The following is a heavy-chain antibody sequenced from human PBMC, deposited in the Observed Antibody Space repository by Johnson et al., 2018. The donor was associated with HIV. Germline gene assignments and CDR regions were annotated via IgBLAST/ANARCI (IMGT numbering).Heavy chain of an antibody. Sequence: VQLVESGGGVVRPGGSLRLSCAASGFTFDDYGMSWVRQAPGKGLEWVSGIHWNGGSTGYADSVKGRFTISRDNAKNSLYLQMNSRRAEDTALYYWASEGWGSGSYVRVAFDIWGQGTMVTVS. D-gene: IGHD1-26*01. CDR3: ASEGWGSGSYVRVAFDI. CDR2: IHWNGGST. CDR1: GFTFDDYG. V-gene: IGHV3-20*04. J-gene: IGHJ3*02.